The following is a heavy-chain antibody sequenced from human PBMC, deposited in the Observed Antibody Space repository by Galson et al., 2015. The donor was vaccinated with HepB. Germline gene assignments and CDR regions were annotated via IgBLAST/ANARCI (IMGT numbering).Heavy chain of an antibody. CDR3: ARVPPSGYEFDY. V-gene: IGHV1-46*03. Sequence: SVKVSCKASGYTFTSYYMHWVRQAPGQGLEWMGMINPSGGSTSYAQKFQGRVTMTRDTSTSTVYMELSSLRSEDTAVYYSARVPPSGYEFDYWGQGTLVTVSS. D-gene: IGHD5-12*01. J-gene: IGHJ4*02. CDR1: GYTFTSYY. CDR2: INPSGGST.